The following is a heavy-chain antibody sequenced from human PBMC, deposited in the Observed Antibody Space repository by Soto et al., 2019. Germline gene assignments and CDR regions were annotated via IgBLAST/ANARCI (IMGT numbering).Heavy chain of an antibody. CDR2: ISYDGSNK. D-gene: IGHD3-10*01. V-gene: IGHV3-30*18. CDR3: AKVLPRGYGSGSYSGAGVDV. J-gene: IGHJ6*02. Sequence: GGSLRLSCAASGFTFSSYGMHWVRQAPGKGLEWVAVISYDGSNKYYADSVKGRFTISRDNSKNTLYLQMNSLRAEDTAVYYCAKVLPRGYGSGSYSGAGVDVWGQGTTVTVSS. CDR1: GFTFSSYG.